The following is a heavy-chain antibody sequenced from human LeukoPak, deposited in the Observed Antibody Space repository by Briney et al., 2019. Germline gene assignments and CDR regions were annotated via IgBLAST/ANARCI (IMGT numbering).Heavy chain of an antibody. Sequence: PSETLSLTGTVSGGSMSSFYWSWIRQPPGKGLEWIGYIYYSGTTNYNPSFESRVTISVDTSKNQFSLNLTSMTAADTAVYFCARDPSWTRGYFDYWGQGTLVTVSS. D-gene: IGHD2-2*01. CDR1: GGSMSSFY. J-gene: IGHJ4*02. CDR2: IYYSGTT. V-gene: IGHV4-59*01. CDR3: ARDPSWTRGYFDY.